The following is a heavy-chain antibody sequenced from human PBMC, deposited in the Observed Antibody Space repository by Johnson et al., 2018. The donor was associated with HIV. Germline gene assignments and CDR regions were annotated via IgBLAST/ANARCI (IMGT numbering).Heavy chain of an antibody. D-gene: IGHD3-22*01. Sequence: QVQLVESGGGVVQPGGSLRLSCAASGFNFSSYGMHWVRQAPGKGLEWVAFIRYDGSNKYYAESVKARFTISRDNSKNTLYMQMNSLRAEDTAGYCCAKEQPYYYDNRHAFDIWGQGTMVTVSS. CDR3: AKEQPYYYDNRHAFDI. V-gene: IGHV3-30*02. CDR1: GFNFSSYG. J-gene: IGHJ3*02. CDR2: IRYDGSNK.